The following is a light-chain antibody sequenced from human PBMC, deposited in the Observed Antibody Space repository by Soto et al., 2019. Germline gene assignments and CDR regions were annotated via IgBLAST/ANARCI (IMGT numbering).Light chain of an antibody. CDR1: SSDVGAYNY. CDR2: KVS. V-gene: IGLV2-14*01. Sequence: QSALTQPASVSGSPGQSITISCTGTSSDVGAYNYVSWYQQHPGKAPTLMIFKVSDRPSGVSNRFSGSKSGNTASLTISGLQAEDEADYYCSSYTSSNTLVFGGGTKLTVL. CDR3: SSYTSSNTLV. J-gene: IGLJ2*01.